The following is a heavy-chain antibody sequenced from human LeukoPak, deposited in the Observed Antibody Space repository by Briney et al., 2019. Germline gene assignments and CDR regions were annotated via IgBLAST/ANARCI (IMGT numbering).Heavy chain of an antibody. J-gene: IGHJ4*02. CDR2: IIPIFGTA. D-gene: IGHD5-12*01. CDR1: GGTFSSYA. CDR3: ARELRGPYSGYEYAVFDY. V-gene: IGHV1-69*13. Sequence: SVKVSCKATGGTFSSYAISWVRQAPGQGLEWMGGIIPIFGTANYAQKFQGRVTITADESTSTAYMELSSLRSEDTAVYYCARELRGPYSGYEYAVFDYWGQGTLVTVSP.